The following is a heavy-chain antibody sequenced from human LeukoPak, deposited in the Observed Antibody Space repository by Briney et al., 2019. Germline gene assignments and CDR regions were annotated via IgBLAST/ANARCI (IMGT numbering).Heavy chain of an antibody. V-gene: IGHV1-2*02. CDR1: GYTFTGYY. J-gene: IGHJ6*02. CDR3: AREDNRNYYYYYGMDV. CDR2: INPNSGGT. Sequence: ASVKVSCKASGYTFTGYYMHWVRQAPGQVLEWMGWINPNSGGTNYAQKFQGRVTMTRDTSISTAYMELSRLRSDDTAVYYCAREDNRNYYYYYGMDVWGQGTTVTVSS. D-gene: IGHD1-14*01.